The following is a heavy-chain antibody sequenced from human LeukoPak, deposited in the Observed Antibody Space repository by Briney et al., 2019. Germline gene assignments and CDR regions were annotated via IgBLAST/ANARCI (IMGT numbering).Heavy chain of an antibody. Sequence: GGSLRLSCAASGFTFSSYAMHWVRQAPGKGLEWVAVISYDGSNKYYADSVKGRFTISRDNAKNSLYLQMNSLRAEDTAVYYCARDPGNDYSNYYFDYWGQGTLVTVSS. CDR2: ISYDGSNK. V-gene: IGHV3-30-3*01. D-gene: IGHD4-11*01. J-gene: IGHJ4*02. CDR1: GFTFSSYA. CDR3: ARDPGNDYSNYYFDY.